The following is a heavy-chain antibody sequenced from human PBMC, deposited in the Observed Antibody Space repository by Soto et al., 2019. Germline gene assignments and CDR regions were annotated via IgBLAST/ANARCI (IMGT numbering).Heavy chain of an antibody. V-gene: IGHV1-69*02. CDR3: AGDPDSHYNDSHASSYP. CDR2: IIPIIGII. D-gene: IGHD4-4*01. Sequence: QVQLVQSGAEVKKPGSSMKVSCKASGGTFSTYTITWVRQAPGQGLEWMGRIIPIIGIINYAQKFQGRVTISADKFTGTAYMELTGLRSDDTAVYYCAGDPDSHYNDSHASSYPWGQGTLVTVS. CDR1: GGTFSTYT. J-gene: IGHJ5*02.